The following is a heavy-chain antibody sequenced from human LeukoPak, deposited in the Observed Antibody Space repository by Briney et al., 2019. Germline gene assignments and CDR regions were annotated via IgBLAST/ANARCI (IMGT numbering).Heavy chain of an antibody. CDR3: AKDSSVPYGITD. V-gene: IGHV3-74*01. J-gene: IGHJ4*02. CDR2: INSDGSST. CDR1: GFTLSTYW. D-gene: IGHD4-17*01. Sequence: GGSLRLSCAASGFTLSTYWMHWVRQAPGKGLVWVSRINSDGSSTSYADSVKGRFTISGDNAKNTLYLQMNSLRVEDTALYYCAKDSSVPYGITDWGRGTLVTVSS.